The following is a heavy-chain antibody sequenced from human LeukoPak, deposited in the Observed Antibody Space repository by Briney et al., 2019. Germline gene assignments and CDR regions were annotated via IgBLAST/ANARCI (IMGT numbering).Heavy chain of an antibody. CDR3: ARDRHGRSSSSRGY. J-gene: IGHJ4*02. CDR2: IKQDGSET. D-gene: IGHD6-6*01. V-gene: IGHV3-7*01. Sequence: GGSLRLSCAASGFTFSSYWMSWVRQAPGKGLEWVANIKQDGSETYYVDSVKGRFTMSRDNEKNSLYLQMNSLRAEDTAVYYCARDRHGRSSSSRGYWGQGTLVTVSS. CDR1: GFTFSSYW.